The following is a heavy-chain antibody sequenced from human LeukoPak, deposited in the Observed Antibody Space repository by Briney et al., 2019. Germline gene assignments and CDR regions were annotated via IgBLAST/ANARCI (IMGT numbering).Heavy chain of an antibody. Sequence: GASVKVSCKVSGYTLTELSMHWVRQAPGKGLEWMGGFDPEDGETIYAQKFQGRVTMTEDTSTDTAYMELSSLRSEDTAAYYCATRSEYNWNDPQDAFDIWGQGTMVTVSS. CDR3: ATRSEYNWNDPQDAFDI. D-gene: IGHD1-1*01. CDR2: FDPEDGET. J-gene: IGHJ3*02. CDR1: GYTLTELS. V-gene: IGHV1-24*01.